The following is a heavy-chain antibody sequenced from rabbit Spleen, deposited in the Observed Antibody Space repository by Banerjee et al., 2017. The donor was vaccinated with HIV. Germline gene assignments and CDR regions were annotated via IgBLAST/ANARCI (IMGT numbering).Heavy chain of an antibody. D-gene: IGHD1-1*01. CDR3: ARDTSSSFSSYGMDL. CDR2: IYAGSSGNT. CDR1: GFSFSNSYW. V-gene: IGHV1S45*01. Sequence: QEQLVESGGGLVQPEGSLTLTCTVSGFSFSNSYWICWVRQAPGKGLEWIACIYAGSSGNTYYATWAKGRFTISKTSSTTVTLQMTSLTAADTATYFCARDTSSSFSSYGMDLWGPGTLVTVS. J-gene: IGHJ6*01.